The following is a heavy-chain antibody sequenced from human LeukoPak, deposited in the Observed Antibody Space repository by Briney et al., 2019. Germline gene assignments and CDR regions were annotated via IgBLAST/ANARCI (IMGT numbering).Heavy chain of an antibody. Sequence: GGSLRLSCAASGFTFSNAWMSWVRQAPGKGLEWVGRIKSKTDGGTTDYAAPVKGRFTISRDDSKNKLYLQMNSLKTEDTAVYYCTREYKKDGIAAAGSWGQGTLVTVSS. CDR3: TREYKKDGIAAAGS. CDR2: IKSKTDGGTT. CDR1: GFTFSNAW. V-gene: IGHV3-15*01. J-gene: IGHJ5*02. D-gene: IGHD6-13*01.